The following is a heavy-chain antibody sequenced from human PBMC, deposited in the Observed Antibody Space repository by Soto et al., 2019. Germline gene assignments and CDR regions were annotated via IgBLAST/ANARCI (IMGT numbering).Heavy chain of an antibody. CDR2: IYPGDSDS. V-gene: IGHV5-51*01. CDR3: AKHEGYCSTTTCSNFDY. D-gene: IGHD2-2*01. J-gene: IGHJ4*02. CDR1: GFTFTSYW. Sequence: LGESLKISCKGSGFTFTSYWIAWVRQMPGKGLEWMGIIYPGDSDSSYSPSFQGQVTISADKSINTAYLHWSSLKASDTAIYYCAKHEGYCSTTTCSNFDYWGQGTLVTVSS.